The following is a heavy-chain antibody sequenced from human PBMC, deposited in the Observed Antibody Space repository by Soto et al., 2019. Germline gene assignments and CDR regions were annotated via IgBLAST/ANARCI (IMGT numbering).Heavy chain of an antibody. D-gene: IGHD1-7*01. J-gene: IGHJ3*02. Sequence: EVQLVESGGGLVKPGGSLRLSCAASGFTFSNAWMNWVRQAPGKGQEWVGRIKRKTAGGTTDYAAPVKGRFTISRDDSKNTLYLRMNSLKTDDTAVYYCTTYGINGTTGDFDILGQGTMVTVSS. CDR2: IKRKTAGGTT. CDR3: TTYGINGTTGDFDI. CDR1: GFTFSNAW. V-gene: IGHV3-15*07.